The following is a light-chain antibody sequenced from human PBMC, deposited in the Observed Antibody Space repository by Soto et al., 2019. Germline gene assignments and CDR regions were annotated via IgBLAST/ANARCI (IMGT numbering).Light chain of an antibody. V-gene: IGKV3-11*01. Sequence: EIVLARSQATLPLSPGKRATYSCRAGKSVNSYYAGYQQKPGQAPRPLFYDASNRATGIPARFSGSGSGTDFTLTISSLEPEDFAVYYCQQRTNWPPITFGQGTRLEIK. CDR3: QQRTNWPPIT. CDR2: DAS. CDR1: KSVNSY. J-gene: IGKJ5*01.